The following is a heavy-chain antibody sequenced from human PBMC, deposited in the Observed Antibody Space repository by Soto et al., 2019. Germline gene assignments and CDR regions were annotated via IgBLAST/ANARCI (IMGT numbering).Heavy chain of an antibody. Sequence: GGSLRLSCAASGFTASNNYMTWVRQAPGKGLEWVSFIYSSGSTYYADSVKGRFTISRDNFKNTLYLQMNSLRAEDTAVYYCARGYSYTQPVFDYWGLGTLVTVSS. V-gene: IGHV3-53*01. D-gene: IGHD5-18*01. CDR1: GFTASNNY. CDR3: ARGYSYTQPVFDY. J-gene: IGHJ4*01. CDR2: IYSSGST.